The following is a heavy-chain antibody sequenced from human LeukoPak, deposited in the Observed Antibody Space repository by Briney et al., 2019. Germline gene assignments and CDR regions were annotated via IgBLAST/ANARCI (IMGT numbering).Heavy chain of an antibody. V-gene: IGHV4-59*12. CDR1: GGSISSYY. CDR2: IYYSGST. Sequence: SETLSLTCTVSGGSISSYYWSWIRQPPGKGLEWIGYIYYSGSTNYNPSLKSRVTISVDTSKNQFSLKLSSVTAADTAVYYCARGRYRHYYGSGSPPNDAFDIWGQGTMVTVSS. J-gene: IGHJ3*02. CDR3: ARGRYRHYYGSGSPPNDAFDI. D-gene: IGHD3-10*01.